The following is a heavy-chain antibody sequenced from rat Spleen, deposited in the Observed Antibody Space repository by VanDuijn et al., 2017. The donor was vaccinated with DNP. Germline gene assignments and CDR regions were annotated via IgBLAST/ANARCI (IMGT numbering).Heavy chain of an antibody. J-gene: IGHJ2*01. V-gene: IGHV4-2*01. CDR1: EFNFNDFW. CDR2: INKDGSTT. CDR3: ARGLCDY. Sequence: EVKLVESGGGLVQPGGSLQLYCAASEFNFNDFWMAWVRQAPGKGLEWIGEINKDGSTTNYTPTLRDRFTISRDNAQNTLYLQMSNLGSEDTSIYYCARGLCDYWGQGVMVTVSS.